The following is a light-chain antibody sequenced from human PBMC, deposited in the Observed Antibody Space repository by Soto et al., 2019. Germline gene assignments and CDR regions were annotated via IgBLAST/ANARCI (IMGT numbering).Light chain of an antibody. V-gene: IGKV3-15*01. CDR3: QERSKWPLYT. CDR1: QSVGSK. Sequence: VMTQSPATLSVSPGERATLSCRASQSVGSKLIWYQHKPGQAPRLLIYGASARATGIPARFSGSGSGAEFTLTISSVQSEDSAIYYCQERSKWPLYTFGQGTKLEIK. J-gene: IGKJ2*01. CDR2: GAS.